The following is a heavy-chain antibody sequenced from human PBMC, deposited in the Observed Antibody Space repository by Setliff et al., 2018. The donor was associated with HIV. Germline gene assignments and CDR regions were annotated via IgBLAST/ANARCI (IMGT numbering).Heavy chain of an antibody. CDR3: ASTGYSSGWSFDY. CDR2: IYYSGST. J-gene: IGHJ4*02. V-gene: IGHV4-39*07. CDR1: GGSISSSSYY. D-gene: IGHD6-19*01. Sequence: PSETLSLTCTVSGGSISSSSYYWGWIRQPPGKGLEWIATIYYSGSTYYNPSLKSRVTISVDTSKNQFSLKLSSVTAADTAVYYCASTGYSSGWSFDYWGQGTLVTVSS.